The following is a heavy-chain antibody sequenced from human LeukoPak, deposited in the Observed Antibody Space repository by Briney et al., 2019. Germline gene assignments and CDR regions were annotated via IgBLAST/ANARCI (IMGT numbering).Heavy chain of an antibody. D-gene: IGHD3-10*01. J-gene: IGHJ4*02. CDR3: AKENYYGSGSTPPSHFDY. V-gene: IGHV3-23*01. CDR1: GFTFSSYA. CDR2: ISGSGGST. Sequence: PGGSLRLSCAASGFTFSSYAMSWVRQAPGKGLEWVSAISGSGGSTYYADSVKGRSTISRDNSKNTLYLQMNSLRDEDTAVYYCAKENYYGSGSTPPSHFDYWGQGTLVTVSS.